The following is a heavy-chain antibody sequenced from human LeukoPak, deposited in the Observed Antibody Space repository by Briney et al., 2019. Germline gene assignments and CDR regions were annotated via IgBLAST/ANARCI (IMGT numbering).Heavy chain of an antibody. CDR1: AGSMSSYY. CDR2: IYYTGSI. D-gene: IGHD3-16*01. J-gene: IGHJ4*02. CDR3: ARAGTGNEYVGLFDY. Sequence: SETLSLTCTVSAGSMSSYYWIWIRQPPGKGLEWIGYIYYTGSINYNPSLRSRVTISVDTSKNQFSLKLSSVTAADTAVYYCARAGTGNEYVGLFDYWGQGTLVTVSS. V-gene: IGHV4-59*01.